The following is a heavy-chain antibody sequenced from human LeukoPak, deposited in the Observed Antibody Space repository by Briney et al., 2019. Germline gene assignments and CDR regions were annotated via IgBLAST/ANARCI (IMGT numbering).Heavy chain of an antibody. Sequence: GGSLRLSCATPGFPFETNAMSWVRQAPGKGLEWVATIGNTETFYADSVTGRFTISRDNSKSTVNLQMNRLRVEDTAIYYCAKDWIQFNRVFDCFDSWGQGTLVTVSS. CDR1: GFPFETNA. V-gene: IGHV3-23*01. CDR2: IGNTET. CDR3: AKDWIQFNRVFDCFDS. J-gene: IGHJ4*02. D-gene: IGHD5-18*01.